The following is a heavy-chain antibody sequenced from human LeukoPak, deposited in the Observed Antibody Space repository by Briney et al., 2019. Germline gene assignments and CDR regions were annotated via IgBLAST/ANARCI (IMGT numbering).Heavy chain of an antibody. V-gene: IGHV4-59*01. J-gene: IGHJ4*02. CDR3: ARVYIGDGYNFDY. CDR1: GGSISSYY. CDR2: IYYSGST. Sequence: SETLSLTCTVSGGSISSYYWSWIRQPPGKGLEWIGYIYYSGSTNYNPSLKSRVTISVDTSKNQFSLKLSSVTAADTAVYYCARVYIGDGYNFDYWGQGTLVTVSS. D-gene: IGHD5-24*01.